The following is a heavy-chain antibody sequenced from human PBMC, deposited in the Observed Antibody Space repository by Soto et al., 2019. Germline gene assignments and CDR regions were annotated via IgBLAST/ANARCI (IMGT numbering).Heavy chain of an antibody. CDR2: IYYSGST. V-gene: IGHV4-31*03. CDR3: ARSRHYGFDY. Sequence: PSETLSLTCTVSGGSISSGGYHWSWIRQHPGKGLEWIGYIYYSGSTYYNPSLKSRVNISVDTSKNQFSLHLDSVTPEDTAVYYCARSRHYGFDYWGQGTLVTVSS. CDR1: GGSISSGGYH. D-gene: IGHD3-10*01. J-gene: IGHJ4*02.